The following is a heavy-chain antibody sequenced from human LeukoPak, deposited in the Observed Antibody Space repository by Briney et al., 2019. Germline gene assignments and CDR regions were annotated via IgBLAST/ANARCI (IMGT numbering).Heavy chain of an antibody. CDR2: INPNSGVT. D-gene: IGHD2-2*01. CDR1: GYTFTGYY. V-gene: IGHV1-2*02. Sequence: GASVKVSCKASGYTFTGYYLHWVRQAPGQGLEWMGWINPNSGVTNYAQRFHGRVTMTRDTSISTAYMELSRLRSDDTAVYYCARDLRYCRSSSCYGDYYFDYWGQGTLVTVSS. J-gene: IGHJ4*02. CDR3: ARDLRYCRSSSCYGDYYFDY.